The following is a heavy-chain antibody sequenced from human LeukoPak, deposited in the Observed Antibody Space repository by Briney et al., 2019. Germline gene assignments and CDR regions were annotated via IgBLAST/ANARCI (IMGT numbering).Heavy chain of an antibody. CDR2: IYYSGST. CDR3: ARRGGYNYGYGY. V-gene: IGHV4-39*01. CDR1: GFTFSSYN. D-gene: IGHD5-18*01. J-gene: IGHJ4*02. Sequence: PGGFLRLSCAASGFTFSSYNMNWVRHPPGKGLEWIGTIYYSGSTYYNPSPQSRVTISVDTSKNQFSLKLSSVTAADTGVYYCARRGGYNYGYGYWGQGTLVTVSS.